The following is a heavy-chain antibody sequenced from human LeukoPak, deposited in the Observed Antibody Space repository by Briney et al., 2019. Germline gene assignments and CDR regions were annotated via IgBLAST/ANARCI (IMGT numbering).Heavy chain of an antibody. CDR3: ARGLYCSRTSCYQRWRPFDY. J-gene: IGHJ4*02. CDR1: GGSISSYY. Sequence: KPSETLSLTCTVSGGSISSYYWSWIRQPPGKGLEWIGYIYYSGSTNYNPSLKSRVTISVDTSKNQFSLKLSSVTAADTAVYYCARGLYCSRTSCYQRWRPFDYWGQGTLVTVSS. CDR2: IYYSGST. D-gene: IGHD2-2*01. V-gene: IGHV4-59*01.